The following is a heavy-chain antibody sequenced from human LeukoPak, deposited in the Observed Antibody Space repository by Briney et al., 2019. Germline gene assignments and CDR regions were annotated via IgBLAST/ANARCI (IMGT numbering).Heavy chain of an antibody. CDR2: IYGDGTT. CDR3: ARDRAGAQSWVALDP. V-gene: IGHV3-66*02. D-gene: IGHD3-10*01. Sequence: GGSLRRSCAASGFTVSNDYMAWVRQAPGRGLEWVSLIYGDGTTFYTDSVKGRFTISRDNFKNTLYLQMSSLRPEDTALYYCARDRAGAQSWVALDPWGQGTLVTVSS. CDR1: GFTVSNDY. J-gene: IGHJ5*02.